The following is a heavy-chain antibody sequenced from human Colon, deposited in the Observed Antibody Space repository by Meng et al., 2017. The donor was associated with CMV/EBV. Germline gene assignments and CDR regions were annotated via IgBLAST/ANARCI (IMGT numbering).Heavy chain of an antibody. CDR2: INSDGSST. J-gene: IGHJ3*02. Sequence: GESLKISCAASGFTVSSHYMTWVRQAPGKGLVWVSRINSDGSSTSYADSVKGRFTISRDNAKNTLYLQMNSLRAEDTAVYYCARGDAFDIWGQGTMVTVSS. CDR1: GFTVSSHY. CDR3: ARGDAFDI. V-gene: IGHV3-74*01.